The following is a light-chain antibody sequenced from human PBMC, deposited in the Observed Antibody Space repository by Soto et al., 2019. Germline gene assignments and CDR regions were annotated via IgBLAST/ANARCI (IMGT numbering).Light chain of an antibody. V-gene: IGLV2-11*01. CDR3: CSYAGNYIYV. CDR2: DVI. Sequence: QSALTQPRSVSRSPGQSVTISCTGTRNDVGTYDRVSWYQQSPGTAPKLIIYDVIKRPSGVPDRFSGSKSGNTASLTVSGLLTEDEADYYCCSYAGNYIYVFGSGTKLTVL. CDR1: RNDVGTYDR. J-gene: IGLJ1*01.